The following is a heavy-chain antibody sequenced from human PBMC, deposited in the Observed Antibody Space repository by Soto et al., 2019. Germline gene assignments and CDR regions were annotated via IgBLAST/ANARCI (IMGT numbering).Heavy chain of an antibody. CDR1: GGSVSSGSYY. D-gene: IGHD6-13*01. CDR3: ASLPASIAAAGTGYYYYYYGMDV. CDR2: IYYSGST. J-gene: IGHJ6*02. Sequence: PSETLSLTCTVSGGSVSSGSYYWSWIRQPPGKGLEWIGYIYYSGSTNYNPSLKSRVTISVDTSKNQFSLKLSSVTAADTAVYYCASLPASIAAAGTGYYYYYYGMDVWGQGTTVTVS. V-gene: IGHV4-61*01.